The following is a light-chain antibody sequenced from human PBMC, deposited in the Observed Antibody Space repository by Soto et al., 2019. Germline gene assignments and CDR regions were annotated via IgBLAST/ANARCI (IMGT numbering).Light chain of an antibody. V-gene: IGKV3-20*01. CDR3: QQYGSSPLT. CDR2: GAS. CDR1: QRVSSSY. Sequence: EIVLTQSPGTLSLSPGERAALSCRASQRVSSSYLAWYQQKPGQAPRLLIYGASSRATGIPDRFSGSGSGTDFTLTSSRLEPEEFAVYYCQQYGSSPLTFGGGTTVEIK. J-gene: IGKJ4*01.